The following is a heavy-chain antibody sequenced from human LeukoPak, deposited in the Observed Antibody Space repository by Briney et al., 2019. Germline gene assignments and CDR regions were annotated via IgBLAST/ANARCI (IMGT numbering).Heavy chain of an antibody. CDR3: ARDSYCGGDCYYLDAFDI. J-gene: IGHJ3*02. D-gene: IGHD2-21*02. Sequence: GGSLRLSCAASGFTFSGYSMNWVRQAPGKGLEWVSSISSSSSYIYYADSVKGRFTISRDNAKNSLYLQMNSLRAEDTAVYYCARDSYCGGDCYYLDAFDIWGQGTMVTVSS. V-gene: IGHV3-21*01. CDR1: GFTFSGYS. CDR2: ISSSSSYI.